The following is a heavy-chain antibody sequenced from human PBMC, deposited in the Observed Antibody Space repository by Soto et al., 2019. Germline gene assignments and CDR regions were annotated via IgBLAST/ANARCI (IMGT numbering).Heavy chain of an antibody. CDR1: GGSVTSGDYF. D-gene: IGHD5-18*01. V-gene: IGHV4-61*08. Sequence: QVQLQESGPGLVKPSETLSLTCTVSGGSVTSGDYFWTWIRQPPWKGLEWIGHIYYIGSTNYSPSLKSRVTISLDTSKNQFSLRLNSVTTADTAVYFCARVPVDTSMISWFDPWGQGTLVTVSS. CDR2: IYYIGST. CDR3: ARVPVDTSMISWFDP. J-gene: IGHJ5*02.